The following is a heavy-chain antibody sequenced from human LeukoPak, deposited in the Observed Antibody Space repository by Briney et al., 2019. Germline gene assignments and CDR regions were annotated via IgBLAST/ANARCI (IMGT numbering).Heavy chain of an antibody. J-gene: IGHJ3*02. V-gene: IGHV4-39*07. D-gene: IGHD2-8*01. CDR1: GVSISSSSYY. CDR2: IYYSGST. Sequence: SETLSLTCTVSGVSISSSSYYWGWIRQPPGKGLEWIGSIYYSGSTYYNPSLKSRVTISVDTSKNQFSLKLSSVTAADTAVYYCAGPRNGVIGIAFDIWGQGTMVTVSS. CDR3: AGPRNGVIGIAFDI.